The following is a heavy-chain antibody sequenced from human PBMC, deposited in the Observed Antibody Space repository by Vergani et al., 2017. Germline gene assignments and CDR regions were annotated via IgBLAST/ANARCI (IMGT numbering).Heavy chain of an antibody. CDR2: IIPIFGTA. V-gene: IGHV1-69*01. J-gene: IGHJ6*03. Sequence: QVQLVQSGAEVKKPGSSVKVSCKASGGTFSSYAISWVRQAPGQGLEWMGGIIPIFGTANYAQKFQGRVTITADESTSTVYMELRSLRSEDTAVYYCARGSLYATDYYYYYMDVWGKGTTVTVSS. D-gene: IGHD1-26*01. CDR1: GGTFSSYA. CDR3: ARGSLYATDYYYYYMDV.